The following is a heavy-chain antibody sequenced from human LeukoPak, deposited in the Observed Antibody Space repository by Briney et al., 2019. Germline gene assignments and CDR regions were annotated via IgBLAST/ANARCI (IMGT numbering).Heavy chain of an antibody. CDR2: IYYSGST. D-gene: IGHD3-10*01. V-gene: IGHV4-59*08. CDR3: ARHRRLSYYYGSGSYYGLDY. Sequence: SETLSLTCTVSGGSISNYYWSWIWQPPGKGLEWIGYIYYSGSTNYNPSLKSRVTISVDTSKNQFSLKLSSVTAADTAVYYCARHRRLSYYYGSGSYYGLDYWGQGTLVTVSS. CDR1: GGSISNYY. J-gene: IGHJ4*02.